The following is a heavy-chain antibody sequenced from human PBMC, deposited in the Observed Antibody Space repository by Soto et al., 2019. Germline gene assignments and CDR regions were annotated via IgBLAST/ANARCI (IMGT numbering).Heavy chain of an antibody. CDR2: MYNTGST. CDR3: ARDLWGYCGTDCYPLDV. CDR1: GGSISGYY. D-gene: IGHD2-21*02. V-gene: IGHV4-59*01. J-gene: IGHJ6*02. Sequence: SETLSLTCTPSGGSISGYYWSWIPQPPGKRLEWIGYMYNTGSTVYNPSFTSRVTISVDTSKNQFSLKLNSVTAADTAVYYCARDLWGYCGTDCYPLDVWGQGTTVTVS.